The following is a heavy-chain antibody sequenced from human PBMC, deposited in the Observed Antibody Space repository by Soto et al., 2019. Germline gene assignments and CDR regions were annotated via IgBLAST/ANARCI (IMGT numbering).Heavy chain of an antibody. D-gene: IGHD4-17*01. Sequence: GGSLRLSCAASGFTFSNYWMHWVRQAPGKGLVWVSRINIDGSVATYADSVKGRFTISRDNAKNTVFLEMKNLRAEDTAVYYCARDSYAPQVWGEQTTVSVSS. CDR3: ARDSYAPQV. CDR2: INIDGSVA. J-gene: IGHJ6*04. V-gene: IGHV3-74*03. CDR1: GFTFSNYW.